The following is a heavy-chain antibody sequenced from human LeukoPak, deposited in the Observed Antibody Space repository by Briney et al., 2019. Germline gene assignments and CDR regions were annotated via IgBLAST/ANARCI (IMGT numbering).Heavy chain of an antibody. CDR2: IYYSGSS. Sequence: SETLSLTCNVSGGSISSSSSYWGWIRQPPGKGLEWIGSIYYSGSSYYNPSLKSRVTISVDTSKNQFSLKLSSVTAADTAVYYCARHGRGVGGLVSYRFDPWGQGTLVTVSS. D-gene: IGHD3-16*01. CDR1: GGSISSSSSY. J-gene: IGHJ5*02. V-gene: IGHV4-39*01. CDR3: ARHGRGVGGLVSYRFDP.